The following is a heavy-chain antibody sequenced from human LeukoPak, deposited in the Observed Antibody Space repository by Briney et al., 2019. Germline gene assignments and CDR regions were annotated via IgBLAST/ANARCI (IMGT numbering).Heavy chain of an antibody. CDR3: AKDRNSGRYTTYYGMDV. V-gene: IGHV3-66*01. J-gene: IGHJ6*02. D-gene: IGHD6-19*01. CDR2: IYSGGST. Sequence: GGSLRLSCAASGFTVSSNYMSWVRQAPGKGLEWVSVIYSGGSTYYADSVKGRFTISRDNSKNTLYLQMNSLRAEDTAVYYCAKDRNSGRYTTYYGMDVWGQGTTVTVSS. CDR1: GFTVSSNY.